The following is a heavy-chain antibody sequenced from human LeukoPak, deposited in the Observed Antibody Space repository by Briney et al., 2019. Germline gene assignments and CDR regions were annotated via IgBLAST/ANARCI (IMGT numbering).Heavy chain of an antibody. D-gene: IGHD2-8*01. J-gene: IGHJ1*01. Sequence: SETLSLTCTVSGGSISSYHWSWIRQPPGKGLEWIGYIYYSGSTTYNPSLKSRVSMSVDTSKNEFSLKVNSVTAADTAVYYCARGRMVSTFQHWGQGNLVTVSS. V-gene: IGHV4-59*12. CDR3: ARGRMVSTFQH. CDR2: IYYSGST. CDR1: GGSISSYH.